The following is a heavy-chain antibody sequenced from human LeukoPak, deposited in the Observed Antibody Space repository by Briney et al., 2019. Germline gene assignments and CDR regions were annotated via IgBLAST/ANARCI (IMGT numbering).Heavy chain of an antibody. CDR1: GFTFSSYS. Sequence: PGGSLRLSCAASGFTFSSYSMNWVRQAPGKGLEWVSSISSSSSYIYYADSVKGRFTISRDNAKNSLYLQMNSLRAEDTAVYYCARLNFDYCSGGSCYYYYYYGMDVWGQGTTVTVSS. V-gene: IGHV3-21*01. D-gene: IGHD2-15*01. CDR2: ISSSSSYI. CDR3: ARLNFDYCSGGSCYYYYYYGMDV. J-gene: IGHJ6*02.